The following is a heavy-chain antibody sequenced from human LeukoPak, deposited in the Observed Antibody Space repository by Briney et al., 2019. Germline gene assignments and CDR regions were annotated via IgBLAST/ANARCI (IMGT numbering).Heavy chain of an antibody. D-gene: IGHD4-23*01. CDR3: ARVKSTVDYYYYYYMDV. Sequence: SETLSLTCTVSGGSISSGGYYWSWIRQPPGKGLEWIGYIYHSGSTYYNPSLKSRVTISVDRSKNQFSLKLSSVTAADTAVYYCARVKSTVDYYYYYYMDVWGKGTTVTVSS. CDR2: IYHSGST. J-gene: IGHJ6*03. CDR1: GGSISSGGYY. V-gene: IGHV4-30-2*01.